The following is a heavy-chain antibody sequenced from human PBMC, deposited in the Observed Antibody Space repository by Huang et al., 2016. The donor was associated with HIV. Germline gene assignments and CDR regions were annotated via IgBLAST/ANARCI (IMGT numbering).Heavy chain of an antibody. J-gene: IGHJ6*03. CDR1: GGSIRSSDYH. Sequence: QLLLQESGPGLVKPSEALALTCAVSGGSIRSSDYHWGWIHQPPGKGLEWIGRIYYKGSTQHSPSRKSRVTIAVDTSKNLFFLNLASMTAADTAVYFCARHREGPVAYYSGWGSHLNYMDVWGRGRTVVVSS. D-gene: IGHD3-10*01. V-gene: IGHV4-39*01. CDR3: ARHREGPVAYYSGWGSHLNYMDV. CDR2: IYYKGST.